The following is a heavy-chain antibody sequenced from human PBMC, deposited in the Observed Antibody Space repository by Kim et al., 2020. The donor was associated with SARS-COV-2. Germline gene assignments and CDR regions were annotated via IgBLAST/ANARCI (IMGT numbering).Heavy chain of an antibody. D-gene: IGHD3-10*01. CDR1: GFTVSSNY. V-gene: IGHV3-53*01. CDR3: ASKLKGRYGSGSYDY. J-gene: IGHJ4*02. Sequence: GGSLRLSCAASGFTVSSNYMSWVRQAPGKGLEWVSVIYSGGSTYYADSVKGRFTISRDNSKNTLYLQMNSLRAEDTAVYYCASKLKGRYGSGSYDYWGRGTLVTVSS. CDR2: IYSGGST.